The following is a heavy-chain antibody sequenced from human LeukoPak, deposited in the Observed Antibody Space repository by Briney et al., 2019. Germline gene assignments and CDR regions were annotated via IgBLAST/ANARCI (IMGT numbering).Heavy chain of an antibody. J-gene: IGHJ4*02. D-gene: IGHD3-9*01. V-gene: IGHV3-30*02. CDR2: IRYDGSDK. CDR1: GFTXSSYG. CDR3: ARGGYYNILTGFRSRILGFDY. Sequence: ASGFTXSSYGMHWVRQAPGKGLEWVAFIRYDGSDKYYADSVEGRFTISRDNSKNTLSLQMNSLRAEDTAVYYCARGGYYNILTGFRSRILGFDYWGQGTLVTVSS.